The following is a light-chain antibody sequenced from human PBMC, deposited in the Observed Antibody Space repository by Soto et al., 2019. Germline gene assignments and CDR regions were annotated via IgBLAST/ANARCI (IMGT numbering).Light chain of an antibody. J-gene: IGKJ2*01. Sequence: DIQMTKSPSTLSASVGDRVTITCRASQSISSWLAWYQQKPGKAPKLLIYDASSLESGVPSRFSGSASGTEFTLTISSLQPDDFATYYCQQYRTFGQGNKLESK. V-gene: IGKV1-5*01. CDR2: DAS. CDR1: QSISSW. CDR3: QQYRT.